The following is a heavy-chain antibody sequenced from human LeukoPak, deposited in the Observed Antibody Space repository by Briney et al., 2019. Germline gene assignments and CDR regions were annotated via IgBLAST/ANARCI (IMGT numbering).Heavy chain of an antibody. CDR3: AKALVREQLGSCDY. J-gene: IGHJ4*02. V-gene: IGHV3-23*01. CDR2: ISSSGIST. CDR1: GFSFSTQG. Sequence: GGSLRLSCTASGFSFSTQGMHWVRQAPGKGLEWVSTISSSGISTYYADSVKGRFTISRDNSKNTLSLQMNSLTADDTAVYYCAKALVREQLGSCDYWGQGTLVTVSS. D-gene: IGHD1-1*01.